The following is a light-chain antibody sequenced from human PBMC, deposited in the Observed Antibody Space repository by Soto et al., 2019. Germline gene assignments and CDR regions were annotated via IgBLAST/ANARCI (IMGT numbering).Light chain of an antibody. J-gene: IGKJ4*01. CDR3: QQYGSSPLT. CDR2: GAS. Sequence: EIVLTQSPGTLSLSPGERATLSCRASQSVSSSYLAWYQQKAGQAPRLLIYGASSRATGIPDRFSGSGSGTDFTLTISRLELEDFAVYYGQQYGSSPLTFGGGTKVEIK. V-gene: IGKV3-20*01. CDR1: QSVSSSY.